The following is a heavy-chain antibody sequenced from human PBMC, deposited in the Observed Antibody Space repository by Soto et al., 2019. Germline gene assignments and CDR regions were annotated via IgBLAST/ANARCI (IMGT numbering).Heavy chain of an antibody. J-gene: IGHJ6*02. D-gene: IGHD5-12*01. CDR2: IIPIFGTA. V-gene: IGHV1-69*12. CDR1: GGTFSSYA. Sequence: QVQLVQSGAEVKKPGSSVKVSCKASGGTFSSYAISWVRQAPGQGLEWMGGIIPIFGTANYEQKFQGRVTITADESTSTAYMELSSLRSEDTAVYYCARGNSGYDSGGYLHYYGMDVWGQGTTVTVSS. CDR3: ARGNSGYDSGGYLHYYGMDV.